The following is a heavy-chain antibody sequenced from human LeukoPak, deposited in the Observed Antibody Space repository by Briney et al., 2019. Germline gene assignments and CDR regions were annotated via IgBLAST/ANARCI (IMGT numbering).Heavy chain of an antibody. V-gene: IGHV1-18*01. Sequence: GASVKVSCKASGYTFTSYGISWVRQAPGQGLEWMGWISAYNGNTNYAQKLQGRVTMTRNTSISTAYMELSSLRSEDTAVYYCARGLCSSTSCSRRDWFDPWGQGTLVTVSS. J-gene: IGHJ5*02. CDR2: ISAYNGNT. CDR1: GYTFTSYG. CDR3: ARGLCSSTSCSRRDWFDP. D-gene: IGHD2-2*01.